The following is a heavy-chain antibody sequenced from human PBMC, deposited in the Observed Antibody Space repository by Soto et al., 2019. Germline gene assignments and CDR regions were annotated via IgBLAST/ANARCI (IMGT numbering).Heavy chain of an antibody. CDR3: ARSPRSSPYFDY. J-gene: IGHJ4*02. CDR1: GYSFTSYW. V-gene: IGHV5-51*01. D-gene: IGHD6-13*01. CDR2: IYPGDYET. Sequence: PGESLKISCKGSGYSFTSYWISWVRQMPGKGLEWMGIIYPGDYETRYSPSFHGKVTISADRSIGTAYLQWSSLEASDSAFYFCARSPRSSPYFDYWGQGALVTVS.